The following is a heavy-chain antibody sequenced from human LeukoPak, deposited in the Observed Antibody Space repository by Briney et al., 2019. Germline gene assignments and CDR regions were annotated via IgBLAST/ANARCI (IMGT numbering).Heavy chain of an antibody. J-gene: IGHJ2*01. Sequence: GGSLRLSCAASGFTFSNYGMHWVRQAPGKGLEWVAFIRSDGSTKYYADSVKGRFTISRDNSKNTLYLQMNSLRAEDTAVYFCAKDEYDILTNGWYFDLWGRGTLVSVSS. V-gene: IGHV3-30*02. CDR2: IRSDGSTK. CDR1: GFTFSNYG. CDR3: AKDEYDILTNGWYFDL. D-gene: IGHD3-9*01.